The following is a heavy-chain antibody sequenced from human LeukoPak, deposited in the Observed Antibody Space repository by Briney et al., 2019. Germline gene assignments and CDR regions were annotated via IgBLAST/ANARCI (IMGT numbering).Heavy chain of an antibody. J-gene: IGHJ4*02. CDR2: ISGYNGNT. V-gene: IGHV1-18*01. Sequence: ASVKVSFKASGYTCTSYGISWVRQAPGQGLEWMGWISGYNGNTNYAQKLQGRVTMSTETSTSTAYMELRSLRSDDTAVYYCARGSYVDYWGQGTLVTVSS. CDR1: GYTCTSYG. CDR3: ARGSYVDY.